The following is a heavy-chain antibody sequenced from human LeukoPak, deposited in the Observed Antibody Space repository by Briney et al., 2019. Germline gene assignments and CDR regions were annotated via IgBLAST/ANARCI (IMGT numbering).Heavy chain of an antibody. CDR1: DDSITMYY. D-gene: IGHD3-10*01. Sequence: SETLSLTCSVSDDSITMYYWTWIWQPPGKGLEWIGYVDHTGSTNFNPSLNGRVSISRDTTKNLFSLRLRSVAAADTAVYFCARDGSGSYYEPWGQGTLVTVSS. CDR2: VDHTGST. J-gene: IGHJ5*02. V-gene: IGHV4-59*01. CDR3: ARDGSGSYYEP.